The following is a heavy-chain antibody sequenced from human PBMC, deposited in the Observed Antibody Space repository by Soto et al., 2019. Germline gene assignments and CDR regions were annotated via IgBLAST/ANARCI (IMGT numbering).Heavy chain of an antibody. D-gene: IGHD6-6*01. CDR1: GGSISSYY. V-gene: IGHV4-59*01. J-gene: IGHJ4*02. CDR3: ASFEYSSSYFDY. CDR2: IYYSGST. Sequence: AETLSLTCTVSGGSISSYYWSWIRQPPGKGLEWIGYIYYSGSTNYNPSLKSRVTISVDTSKNQFSLKLSSVTAADTAVYYCASFEYSSSYFDYWGQGTLVTVSS.